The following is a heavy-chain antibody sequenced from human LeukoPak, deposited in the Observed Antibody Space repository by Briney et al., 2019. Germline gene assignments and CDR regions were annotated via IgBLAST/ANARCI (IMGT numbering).Heavy chain of an antibody. CDR2: ISSSGTTI. D-gene: IGHD3-22*01. J-gene: IGHJ4*02. V-gene: IGHV3-48*04. CDR1: GFTFSSYA. CDR3: ARSDYYDSSGYADY. Sequence: GGSLRLSCEASGFTFSSYAMIWVRQAPGKGLEWLSFISSSGTTIYYADSVKGRFTISRDNAKNSLYLQMNSLRAEDTAVYYCARSDYYDSSGYADYWGQGTLVTVSS.